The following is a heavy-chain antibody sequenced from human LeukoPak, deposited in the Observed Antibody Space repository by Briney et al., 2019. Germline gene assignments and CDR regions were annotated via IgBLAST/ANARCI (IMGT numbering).Heavy chain of an antibody. J-gene: IGHJ5*02. Sequence: PSETLSLTCAVYGGSFSGYYWSWIRQPPGKGLEWIGEINHSGSTNYNPSLKSRVTISVDTSKNQFSLKLSSVTAADTAVYYCAPGARRLIAVAGTVGWFDPWGQGTLVTVSS. CDR2: INHSGST. V-gene: IGHV4-34*01. D-gene: IGHD6-19*01. CDR1: GGSFSGYY. CDR3: APGARRLIAVAGTVGWFDP.